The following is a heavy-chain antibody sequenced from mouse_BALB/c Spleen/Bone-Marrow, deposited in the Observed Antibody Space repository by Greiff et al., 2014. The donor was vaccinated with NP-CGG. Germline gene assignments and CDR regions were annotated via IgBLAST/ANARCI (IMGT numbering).Heavy chain of an antibody. Sequence: VQLKQSGVELVKPGASVKLSCTASGFNIKDTYMHWVKQRPEQGLEWIGRIDPANGNTKYDPKFQGKATITADTSSNTAYLQLSSLTSEDTAVYYCANYYYGSSLFAYWGQGALVTVSA. CDR1: GFNIKDTY. CDR3: ANYYYGSSLFAY. D-gene: IGHD1-1*01. V-gene: IGHV14-3*02. CDR2: IDPANGNT. J-gene: IGHJ3*01.